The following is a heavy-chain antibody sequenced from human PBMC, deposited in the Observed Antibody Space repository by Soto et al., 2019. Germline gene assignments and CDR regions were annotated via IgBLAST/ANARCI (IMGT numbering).Heavy chain of an antibody. Sequence: GGSLRLSCAASGFTFSSYGMHWVRQAPGKGLEWVAVISYDGSNKYYADSVKGRFTISRDNSKNTLYLQMNSLRAEDTAVYYCAKGKSPGELLYYYYGMDVWGQGTTVTVSS. CDR3: AKGKSPGELLYYYYGMDV. V-gene: IGHV3-30*18. D-gene: IGHD3-10*01. CDR1: GFTFSSYG. J-gene: IGHJ6*02. CDR2: ISYDGSNK.